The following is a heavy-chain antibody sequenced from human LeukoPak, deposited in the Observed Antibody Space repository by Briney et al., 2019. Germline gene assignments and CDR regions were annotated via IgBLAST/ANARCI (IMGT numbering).Heavy chain of an antibody. CDR3: AKLRGEDYYDSSAHDY. CDR1: GFTFSSYG. CDR2: ISYDGSNK. J-gene: IGHJ4*02. V-gene: IGHV3-30*18. Sequence: GRSLRLSCAASGFTFSSYGMHWVRQAPGKGLEWVAVISYDGSNKYYADSVKGRFTISRDNSKNTLYLQMNNLRAEDTAVYYCAKLRGEDYYDSSAHDYWGQGTLVTVSS. D-gene: IGHD3-22*01.